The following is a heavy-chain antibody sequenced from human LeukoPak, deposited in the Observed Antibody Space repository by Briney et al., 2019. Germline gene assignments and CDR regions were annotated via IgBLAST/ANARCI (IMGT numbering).Heavy chain of an antibody. J-gene: IGHJ4*02. CDR2: IYYSGST. V-gene: IGHV4-31*03. CDR3: ARVLAGYFDY. D-gene: IGHD6-19*01. CDR1: GGSISSGGYY. Sequence: SQTLSLTCTVSGGSISSGGYYWSWIRQHPGKGLEWIGYIYYSGSTYYNPSLKSRVTISVDTSKNQFSLKLSSVTAADTAMYYCARVLAGYFDYWGQGTLVTVSS.